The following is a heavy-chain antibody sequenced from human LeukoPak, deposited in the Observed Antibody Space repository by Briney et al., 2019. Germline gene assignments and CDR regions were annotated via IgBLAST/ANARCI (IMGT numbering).Heavy chain of an antibody. CDR3: AREFLGTPDY. V-gene: IGHV3-23*01. Sequence: GGSLRLSCAVSGITLSNYGMSWVRQAPGKGLQWVAGISDSGGTTKYADSVKGRFTISRDNSKNTLYLQMNSLRAEDTAVYYCAREFLGTPDYWGQGTLVTVSS. J-gene: IGHJ4*02. CDR2: ISDSGGTT. D-gene: IGHD2/OR15-2a*01. CDR1: GITLSNYG.